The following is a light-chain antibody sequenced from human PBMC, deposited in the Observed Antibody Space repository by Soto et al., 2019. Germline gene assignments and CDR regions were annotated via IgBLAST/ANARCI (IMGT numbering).Light chain of an antibody. CDR1: SSDVGGYNY. V-gene: IGLV2-14*01. J-gene: IGLJ1*01. CDR2: DVS. CDR3: SSYTSSSTFI. Sequence: QAVLSQDACVSGSPGQSMTIPCTETSSDVGGYNYVSWYQQHPGKAPKLMIYDVSNRPSGVPNRFSGSKSGNTASLTISRLQAEDEADYYCSSYTSSSTFIFVTGTKVTVL.